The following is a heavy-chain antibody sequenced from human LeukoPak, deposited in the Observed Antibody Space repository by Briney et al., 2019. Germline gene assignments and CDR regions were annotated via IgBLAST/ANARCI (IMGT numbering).Heavy chain of an antibody. Sequence: PSETLSLTCTVSGGSISSYYWSWIREPPGKGLEWIGYIYYSGSTNYNPSLNSRVTISVDTSKNQFSLKLSSVTAADTAVYYCARSGPYGDQDYWGQGTLVTVSS. CDR1: GGSISSYY. V-gene: IGHV4-59*01. J-gene: IGHJ4*02. CDR2: IYYSGST. D-gene: IGHD4-17*01. CDR3: ARSGPYGDQDY.